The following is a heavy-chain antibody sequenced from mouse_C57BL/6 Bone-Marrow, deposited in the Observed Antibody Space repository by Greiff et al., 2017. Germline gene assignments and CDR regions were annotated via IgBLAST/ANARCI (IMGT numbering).Heavy chain of an antibody. CDR3: ARYGRGDY. V-gene: IGHV5-12*01. J-gene: IGHJ4*01. CDR1: GFTFSDYY. Sequence: EVQGVESGGGLVQPGGSLKLSCAASGFTFSDYYMYWVRQTPEKRLEWVAYISNGGGSTYYPDTVKGRFTISRDNAKNTLYLQMSRLKSEDTAMYYCARYGRGDYWGQGTSVTVSS. D-gene: IGHD2-10*02. CDR2: ISNGGGST.